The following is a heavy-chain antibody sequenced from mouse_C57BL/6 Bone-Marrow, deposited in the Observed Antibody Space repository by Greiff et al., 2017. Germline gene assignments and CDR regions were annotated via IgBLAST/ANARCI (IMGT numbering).Heavy chain of an antibody. J-gene: IGHJ3*01. Sequence: DVKLVESGPGLVKPSQTVFLTCTVTGISITTGNYRWSWIRQFPGNKLEWIGYIYYSGTITYNPSLTSRTTITRDTPKNQFFLEMNSLTAEDTATYYCAREMILGRGFAYWGQGTLVTVSA. V-gene: IGHV3-5*01. CDR1: GISITTGNYR. CDR3: AREMILGRGFAY. CDR2: IYYSGTI. D-gene: IGHD4-1*01.